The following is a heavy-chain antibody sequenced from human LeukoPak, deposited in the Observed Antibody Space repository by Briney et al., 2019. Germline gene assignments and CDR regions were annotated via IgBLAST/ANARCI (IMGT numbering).Heavy chain of an antibody. CDR3: ARWANSVDY. V-gene: IGHV3-66*01. D-gene: IGHD1-1*01. Sequence: GGSLRLSCAVSGFTVSSNYMSRVRQAPGKGLEWVSIIYSGGSTYNADSVKGRFIISRDNSKNTLYLQMNSLRAEDTAVYYCARWANSVDYWGQGTLVTVSS. CDR1: GFTVSSNY. CDR2: IYSGGST. J-gene: IGHJ4*02.